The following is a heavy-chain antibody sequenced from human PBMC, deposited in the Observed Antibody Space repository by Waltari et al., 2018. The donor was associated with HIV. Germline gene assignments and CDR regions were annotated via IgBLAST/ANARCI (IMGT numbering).Heavy chain of an antibody. CDR2: INADKGNT. CDR3: ARDRREKINWFDP. V-gene: IGHV1-3*01. Sequence: QVQLVQSGAEVKVPGASVKVSCKASGYIFTNYAIHWVRQAPGQSLEWMGWINADKGNTKYSQKFQDRVTITRDTSAYTAYMELSSLRSEDTAVYYCARDRREKINWFDPWGQGTLVTVSS. J-gene: IGHJ5*02. CDR1: GYIFTNYA.